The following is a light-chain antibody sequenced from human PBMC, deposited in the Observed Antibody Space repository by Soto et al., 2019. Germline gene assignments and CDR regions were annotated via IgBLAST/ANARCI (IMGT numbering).Light chain of an antibody. V-gene: IGKV1-39*01. Sequence: DIQMTQSPSSLSASVGDRVTITCRASQSISTFLNWYQQKPGKAPNLLIYAASGLQSGLPSRFTGSGSGTEFTLTISSLQSDDFATYYCQQYSTYPITFGQGTRLEIK. CDR1: QSISTF. CDR3: QQYSTYPIT. CDR2: AAS. J-gene: IGKJ5*01.